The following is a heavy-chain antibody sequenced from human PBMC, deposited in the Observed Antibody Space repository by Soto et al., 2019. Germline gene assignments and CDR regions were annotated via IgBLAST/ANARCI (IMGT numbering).Heavy chain of an antibody. Sequence: ASVKVSCKASGYTFINFDISWVRQAAGQALEWLGWMNPGSGKTGYASKFQGRVAMTRDASTGTSHLELSSLTSDDTAVYYCARMASAGTLNWFDPWGQGTLVTVS. D-gene: IGHD6-13*01. CDR3: ARMASAGTLNWFDP. V-gene: IGHV1-8*02. CDR1: GYTFINFD. CDR2: MNPGSGKT. J-gene: IGHJ5*02.